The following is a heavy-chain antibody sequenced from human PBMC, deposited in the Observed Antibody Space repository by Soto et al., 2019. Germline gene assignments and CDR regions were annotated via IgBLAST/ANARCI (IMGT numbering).Heavy chain of an antibody. V-gene: IGHV1-69*13. CDR2: IIPIFGTA. D-gene: IGHD5-18*01. Sequence: SVKVSCKASGGTFSSYAISWVRQAPGQGLEWMGGIIPIFGTANYAQKFQGRVTITADESTSTAYMELSSLRSEDTAVYYCARDGSYGSGGSLYFCDDWGQGPL. J-gene: IGHJ4*02. CDR3: ARDGSYGSGGSLYFCDD. CDR1: GGTFSSYA.